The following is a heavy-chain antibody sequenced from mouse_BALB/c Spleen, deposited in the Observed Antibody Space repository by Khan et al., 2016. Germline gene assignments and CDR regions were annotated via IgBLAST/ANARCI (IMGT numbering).Heavy chain of an antibody. V-gene: IGHV3-6*02. CDR3: ARGGGNYANY. D-gene: IGHD2-1*01. J-gene: IGHJ2*01. CDR2: ISYDGSN. Sequence: EVQLQESGPGLVKPSQSLSLTCSVTGYSITSGYFWNWIRQFPGNKLELMGYISYDGSNDYSPSLKNRISITRDTSKNKFFLKLNSVTTEDTATYYCARGGGNYANYWGQGTTLTVSA. CDR1: GYSITSGYF.